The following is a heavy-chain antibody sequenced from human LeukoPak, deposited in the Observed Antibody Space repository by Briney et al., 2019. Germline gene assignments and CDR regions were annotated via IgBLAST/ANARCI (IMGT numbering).Heavy chain of an antibody. Sequence: PSETLSLTCTVSGGSISRSTYYWGWIRQPPGKGLEWIGDFYDSGSMYYNPSLKSRVTISVDTSKNQFSLKLRSVTAADTAVYYCAKDGFLLWRGAFDIWGQGTMVTVSS. CDR1: GGSISRSTYY. CDR3: AKDGFLLWRGAFDI. J-gene: IGHJ3*02. CDR2: FYDSGSM. V-gene: IGHV4-39*01. D-gene: IGHD2-21*01.